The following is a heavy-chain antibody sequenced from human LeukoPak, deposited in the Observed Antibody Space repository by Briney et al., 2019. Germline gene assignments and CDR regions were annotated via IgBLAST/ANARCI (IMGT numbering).Heavy chain of an antibody. D-gene: IGHD1-26*01. V-gene: IGHV3-48*01. CDR3: ATYSGAHHKTFDY. J-gene: IGHJ4*02. Sequence: PGGSLRLSCAASGFTFSSYSMNWVRQAPGKGLEWISYIRSGSRTIYYADSVKGRFTISRDNAKNSLFLQMNSLRAEDTAVYYCATYSGAHHKTFDYWGRGTLVTVSS. CDR2: IRSGSRTI. CDR1: GFTFSSYS.